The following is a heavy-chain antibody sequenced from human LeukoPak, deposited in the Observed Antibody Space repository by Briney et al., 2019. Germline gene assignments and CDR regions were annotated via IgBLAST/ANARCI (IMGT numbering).Heavy chain of an antibody. D-gene: IGHD3-22*01. Sequence: SETLSLTCAVYGGSFSGYYWSWIRQPPGKGLEWIGEINHSGSTNYNPSLKSRVTISVDTSKNQFSLKLSSVTAADTAVYYCARQYYDSNKPYAFDIWGQGTMVTVSS. V-gene: IGHV4-34*01. CDR3: ARQYYDSNKPYAFDI. J-gene: IGHJ3*02. CDR2: INHSGST. CDR1: GGSFSGYY.